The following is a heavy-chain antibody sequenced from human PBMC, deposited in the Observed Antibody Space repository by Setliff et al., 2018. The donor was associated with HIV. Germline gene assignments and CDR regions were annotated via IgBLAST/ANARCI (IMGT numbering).Heavy chain of an antibody. V-gene: IGHV1-46*01. D-gene: IGHD2-2*01. CDR2: INPSGGST. CDR3: ARVKRTSAYDY. CDR1: GYTFTSHY. J-gene: IGHJ4*02. Sequence: ASVKVSCKASGYTFTSHYMHWVRQAPGQGLEWMGIINPSGGSTSYAQKFQGRVMITADESTSTAYMELSSLRSEDTAVYYCARVKRTSAYDYWGQGTLVTVSS.